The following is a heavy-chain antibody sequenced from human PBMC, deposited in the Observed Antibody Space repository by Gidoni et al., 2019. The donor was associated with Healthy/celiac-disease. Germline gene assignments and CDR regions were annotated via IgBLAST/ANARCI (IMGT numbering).Heavy chain of an antibody. CDR3: ARVEMATITFDY. V-gene: IGHV3-7*04. CDR1: EFTFSSYW. D-gene: IGHD5-12*01. Sequence: EVQLVASGGGLVQPGGSLRLSCAASEFTFSSYWMSWVRQAPGKGLEWVANIKQDGSEKYYVDSVKGRFTISRDNAKNSLYLQMNSLRAEDTAVYYCARVEMATITFDYWGQGTLVTVSS. J-gene: IGHJ4*02. CDR2: IKQDGSEK.